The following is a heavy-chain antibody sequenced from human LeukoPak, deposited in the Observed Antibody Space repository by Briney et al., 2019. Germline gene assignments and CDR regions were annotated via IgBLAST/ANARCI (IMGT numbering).Heavy chain of an antibody. Sequence: PGGSLRLSCAASGFTFSSYSMHWVRPAPGKGLEWVAVISYDGSNKYYADSVKGRFTISRDNSKNTLYLQMNSLRAEDTAVYYCAKGQKFRCRESDAFDIWGQGTMATVSS. CDR2: ISYDGSNK. J-gene: IGHJ3*02. CDR3: AKGQKFRCRESDAFDI. D-gene: IGHD3-10*01. CDR1: GFTFSSYS. V-gene: IGHV3-30*18.